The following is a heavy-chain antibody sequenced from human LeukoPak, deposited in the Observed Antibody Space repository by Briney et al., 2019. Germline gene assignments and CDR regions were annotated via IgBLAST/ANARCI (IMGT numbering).Heavy chain of an antibody. J-gene: IGHJ4*02. Sequence: GGCLRLSCAAPGFTFSSYAMRWVREAPGKGGERGSDIRGRGGSTYYADSVKGGVTISRENTKNTLYMQKKRGREEDTAVYYCAFHSGYEVYYWGQGTLVTVSS. CDR1: GFTFSSYA. D-gene: IGHD5-12*01. V-gene: IGHV3-23*01. CDR3: AFHSGYEVYY. CDR2: IRGRGGST.